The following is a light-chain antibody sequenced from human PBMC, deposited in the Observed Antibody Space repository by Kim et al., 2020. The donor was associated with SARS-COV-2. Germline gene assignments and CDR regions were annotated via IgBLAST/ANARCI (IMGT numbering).Light chain of an antibody. CDR3: QQRSNWPMYT. J-gene: IGKJ2*01. CDR2: DAS. V-gene: IGKV3-11*01. CDR1: QSVSSY. Sequence: LSPGERATLSCRASQSVSSYLAWYQQKPGQAPRLLIYDASNRATGIPARFSGSGSGTDFTLTISSLEPEDFAVYYCQQRSNWPMYTFGQGTKLEIK.